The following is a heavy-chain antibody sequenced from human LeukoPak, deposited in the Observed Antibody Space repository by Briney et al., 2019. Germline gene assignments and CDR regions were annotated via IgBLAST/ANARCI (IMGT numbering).Heavy chain of an antibody. CDR2: LSDDGSNK. CDR1: RFTFSYFA. J-gene: IGHJ5*02. D-gene: IGHD5-24*01. Sequence: GGSLRLSCAASRFTFSYFAMHWVRQAPGKGLEWVAVLSDDGSNKFYADSVKGRFTISRDNAKNTLYLQMNSLRAEDTAVYYCARGGGSKGINWFDPWGQGTLVTVSS. CDR3: ARGGGSKGINWFDP. V-gene: IGHV3-30*03.